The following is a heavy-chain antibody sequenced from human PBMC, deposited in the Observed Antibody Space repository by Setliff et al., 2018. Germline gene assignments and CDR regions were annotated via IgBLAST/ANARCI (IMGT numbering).Heavy chain of an antibody. CDR3: AKGSLLWFGELSVGWFDP. Sequence: PGGSLRLSCAASGFTFSSYGMHWVRQAPGKGLEWVAVISYDGSNKYYADSVEGRFTISRDNSKNTLYLQMNSLRAEDTAVYYCAKGSLLWFGELSVGWFDPWGQGTLVTVSS. D-gene: IGHD3-10*01. J-gene: IGHJ5*02. V-gene: IGHV3-30*18. CDR2: ISYDGSNK. CDR1: GFTFSSYG.